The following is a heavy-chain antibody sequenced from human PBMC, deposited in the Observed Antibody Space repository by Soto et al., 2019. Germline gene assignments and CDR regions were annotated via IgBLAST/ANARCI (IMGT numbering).Heavy chain of an antibody. D-gene: IGHD1-26*01. CDR3: AGEDSGAFFDF. CDR1: GVSISSGGYS. CDR2: IYSGTT. V-gene: IGHV4-30-2*01. J-gene: IGHJ4*02. Sequence: PSETLSLTCAVSGVSISSGGYSWSWIRQPPGKGMEWIGYIYSGTTHYNPSLKSRVTMSMDRSKNQVSLSLTSVTAADNSVYYCAGEDSGAFFDFWGQGKLVTVSS.